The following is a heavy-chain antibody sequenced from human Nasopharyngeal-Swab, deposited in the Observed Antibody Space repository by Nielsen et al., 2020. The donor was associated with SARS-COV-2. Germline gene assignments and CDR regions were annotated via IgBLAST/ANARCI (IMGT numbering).Heavy chain of an antibody. J-gene: IGHJ4*02. CDR1: GASISSSSYY. CDR3: ARLSSLHYYDTTQFDY. Sequence: SETLSLTCTVSGASISSSSYYWGWIRQPPGKGLEWIGSISYSGLFLSGSTYYNPSLNSRVTISVDTSKNQFSLKLTSVTAADTAVYSCARLSSLHYYDTTQFDYWGLGTLVTVSS. CDR2: ISYSGLFLSGST. V-gene: IGHV4-39*01. D-gene: IGHD3-22*01.